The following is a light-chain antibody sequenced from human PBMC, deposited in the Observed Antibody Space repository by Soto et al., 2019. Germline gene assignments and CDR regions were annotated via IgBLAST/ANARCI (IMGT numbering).Light chain of an antibody. J-gene: IGKJ4*01. CDR1: QSISSY. Sequence: DIQMTQSPSSLSASVGDRVTITCRASQSISSYLNWYQQKPGKAPKLLIYAASSLQSGVPSRFSGSGSGTDFTLTISSLQPEDFATYYCKQSYSTPPLTFGGGTKVEIK. CDR3: KQSYSTPPLT. CDR2: AAS. V-gene: IGKV1-39*01.